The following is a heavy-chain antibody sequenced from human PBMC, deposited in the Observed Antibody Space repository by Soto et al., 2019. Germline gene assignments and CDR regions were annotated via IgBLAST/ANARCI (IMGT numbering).Heavy chain of an antibody. Sequence: SETLSLTCAVYGGSFSGYYWSWIRQPPGKGLEWIGEINHSGSTNYNPSLKSRVTISVDTSKNQFSLKLSSVTAADTAVYYCARYLVGAAGHYYFDYWGQGTLVTVS. CDR2: INHSGST. CDR1: GGSFSGYY. V-gene: IGHV4-34*01. D-gene: IGHD6-13*01. J-gene: IGHJ4*02. CDR3: ARYLVGAAGHYYFDY.